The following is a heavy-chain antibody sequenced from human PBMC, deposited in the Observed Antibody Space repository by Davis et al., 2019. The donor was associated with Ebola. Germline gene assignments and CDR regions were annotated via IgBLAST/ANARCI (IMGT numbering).Heavy chain of an antibody. D-gene: IGHD3-3*01. Sequence: PGGSLRLSCAASGFTFSDYYMSWIRQAPGKGLEWVSSISSSGSTMYYADSVKGRFTISRDNSKNTLYLQMNSLRAEDTAVYYCARFLGDTIFGVVIAPDYWGQGTLVTVSS. CDR3: ARFLGDTIFGVVIAPDY. CDR1: GFTFSDYY. CDR2: ISSSGSTM. V-gene: IGHV3-11*04. J-gene: IGHJ4*02.